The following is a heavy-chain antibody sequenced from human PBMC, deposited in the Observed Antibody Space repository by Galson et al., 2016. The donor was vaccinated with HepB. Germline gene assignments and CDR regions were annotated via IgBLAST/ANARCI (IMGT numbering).Heavy chain of an antibody. CDR1: GFTFGNAR. Sequence: SLRLSCEASGFTFGNARMSWVRQAPGKGLEWVGRINRKTDSGTTEYAAPVKGRFNIPRDDSKNTLYLQMNSLKTEDTAVYYCTTAPIVAGPVKGSGYYYYVMDVWGPGTTVTVSS. V-gene: IGHV3-15*01. CDR3: TTAPIVAGPVKGSGYYYYVMDV. D-gene: IGHD2-15*01. J-gene: IGHJ6*02. CDR2: INRKTDSGTT.